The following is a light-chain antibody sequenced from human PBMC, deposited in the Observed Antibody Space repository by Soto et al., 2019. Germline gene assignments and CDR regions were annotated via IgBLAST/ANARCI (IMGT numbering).Light chain of an antibody. Sequence: QSVLTQPASVSGSLGQSITISCTGTSSDVGGFNYVSWYQQHPGKAPKLMIYEVSNRPSGVSNRFSGSKSGNTASLTISGLQAEDEADYYCSSYKSSSTYVFGSGTKVTVL. J-gene: IGLJ1*01. CDR1: SSDVGGFNY. V-gene: IGLV2-14*01. CDR2: EVS. CDR3: SSYKSSSTYV.